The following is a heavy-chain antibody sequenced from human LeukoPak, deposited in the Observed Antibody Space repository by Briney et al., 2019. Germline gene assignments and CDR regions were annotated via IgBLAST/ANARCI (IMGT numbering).Heavy chain of an antibody. V-gene: IGHV3-9*01. Sequence: GGPLRLSCAASGFTFDDYAMHWVRQAPGKGLEWVSGISWNSGSIGYADSVKGRFTISRDNAKNSLYLQMNSLRAEDTALYYCAKAQVATAAGPYYYGMDVWGQGTTVTVSS. J-gene: IGHJ6*02. CDR2: ISWNSGSI. D-gene: IGHD6-13*01. CDR3: AKAQVATAAGPYYYGMDV. CDR1: GFTFDDYA.